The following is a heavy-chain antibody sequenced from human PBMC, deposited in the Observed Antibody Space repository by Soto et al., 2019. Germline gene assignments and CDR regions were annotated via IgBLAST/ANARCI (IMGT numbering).Heavy chain of an antibody. CDR2: ISSSSSYT. D-gene: IGHD6-6*01. CDR1: VFTFSDYY. J-gene: IGHJ3*02. V-gene: IGHV3-11*06. Sequence: GSLRSSCAASVFTFSDYYMSWIRQAPGKGLEWVSYISSSSSYTNYADSVKGRFTISRDNAKNSLYLQMNSLRAEDTAVYYCAREYSSSSPAFGIWGQGTMVTVSS. CDR3: AREYSSSSPAFGI.